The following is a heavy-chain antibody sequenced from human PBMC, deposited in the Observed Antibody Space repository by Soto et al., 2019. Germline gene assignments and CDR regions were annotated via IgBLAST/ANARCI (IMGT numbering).Heavy chain of an antibody. CDR1: GFTFSSYS. CDR3: ARGGYDSSGYYYNPSAFDI. D-gene: IGHD3-22*01. V-gene: IGHV3-21*01. CDR2: ISSSSSYI. Sequence: GGSLRLSCAASGFTFSSYSMNWVRQAPGKGLEWVSSISSSSSYIYYADSVKGRFTISRDNAKNSLYLQMNSLRAEDTAVYYCARGGYDSSGYYYNPSAFDIWGQGTLGTVS. J-gene: IGHJ3*02.